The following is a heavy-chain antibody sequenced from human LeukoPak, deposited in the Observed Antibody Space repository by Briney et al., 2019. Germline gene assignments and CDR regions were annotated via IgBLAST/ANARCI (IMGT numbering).Heavy chain of an antibody. D-gene: IGHD7-27*01. CDR1: GFSFSSFY. V-gene: IGHV1-46*01. Sequence: ASVKVSCKTSGFSFSSFYIHWVRQGPGQGLEWMGLISPNGGSTRLAQKFQGRVTMTSDMATSTVYMELSSLRSEDAAVYYCARDWGASNYFDYWGQGSQIIVSS. J-gene: IGHJ4*02. CDR3: ARDWGASNYFDY. CDR2: ISPNGGST.